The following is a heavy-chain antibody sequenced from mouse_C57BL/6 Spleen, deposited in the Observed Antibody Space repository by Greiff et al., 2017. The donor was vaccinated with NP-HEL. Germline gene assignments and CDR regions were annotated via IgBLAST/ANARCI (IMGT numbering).Heavy chain of an antibody. CDR2: IYPRSGNT. CDR3: ASTGYYYGSSHWYCDV. Sequence: VQLQESGAELARPGASVKLSCKASGYTFTSYGISWVKQRTGQGLEWIGEIYPRSGNTYYNEKFKGKATLTADKSSSTAYMELRSLTSEDSADYCGASTGYYYGSSHWYCDVWGTGTTVTVSS. D-gene: IGHD1-1*01. V-gene: IGHV1-81*01. CDR1: GYTFTSYG. J-gene: IGHJ1*03.